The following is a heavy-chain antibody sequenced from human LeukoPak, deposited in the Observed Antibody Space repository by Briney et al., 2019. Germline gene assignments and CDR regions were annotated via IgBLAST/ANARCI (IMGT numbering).Heavy chain of an antibody. V-gene: IGHV3-30*04. CDR1: GFTFSSYA. Sequence: PGRSLRLSCAASGFTFSSYAMHWVRQAPGKGLEWVALISYDGSNKYYADSVKGRFIISRDNSKNTLYLQMNSLRPDDTAVYYCARVEGYGSGSYPLDYWGQGTLVTVSS. J-gene: IGHJ4*02. D-gene: IGHD3-10*01. CDR2: ISYDGSNK. CDR3: ARVEGYGSGSYPLDY.